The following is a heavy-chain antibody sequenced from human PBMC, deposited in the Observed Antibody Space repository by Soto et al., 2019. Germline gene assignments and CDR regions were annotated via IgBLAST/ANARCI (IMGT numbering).Heavy chain of an antibody. D-gene: IGHD6-19*01. CDR3: ATALGTSGWFDY. Sequence: ASVKVSCKASGYTFTSNYMHWVRQAPGQGLEWMGIINPSGGSTNYAQKFQGRVTMTRDTSTSTVYMELSSLRSDDTAVYYCATALGTSGWFDYWCQGTLVTVSS. CDR2: INPSGGST. V-gene: IGHV1-46*01. CDR1: GYTFTSNY. J-gene: IGHJ4*02.